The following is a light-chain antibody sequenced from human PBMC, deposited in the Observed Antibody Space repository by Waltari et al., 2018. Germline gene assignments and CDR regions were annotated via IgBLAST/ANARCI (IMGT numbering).Light chain of an antibody. V-gene: IGLV6-57*01. CDR1: RGSLASND. J-gene: IGLJ2*01. CDR3: QSYDRSNQV. Sequence: LTQPASVSASRGQSIPIPCTRSRGSLASNDVQWYQQPPGSSPTTVIYKDNQRTSGVPDRFSGSIDSSSNSASLTISGLKTDDEADYYCQSYDRSNQVFGGGTKLTVL. CDR2: KDN.